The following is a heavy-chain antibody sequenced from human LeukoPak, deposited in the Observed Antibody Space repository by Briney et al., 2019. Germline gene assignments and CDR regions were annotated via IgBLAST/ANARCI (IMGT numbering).Heavy chain of an antibody. Sequence: PGGPLRLSCAASGFTFDDYAMHWVRQAPGKGLEWVSGISWNSGSIGYADSVKGRFTISRDNAKNSLYLQMNSLRAEDTALYYCAKETAGNDYWGQGTLVTVSS. CDR1: GFTFDDYA. CDR3: AKETAGNDY. V-gene: IGHV3-9*01. D-gene: IGHD6-13*01. J-gene: IGHJ4*02. CDR2: ISWNSGSI.